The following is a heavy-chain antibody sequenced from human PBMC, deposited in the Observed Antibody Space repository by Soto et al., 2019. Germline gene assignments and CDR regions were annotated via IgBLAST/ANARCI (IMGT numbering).Heavy chain of an antibody. J-gene: IGHJ3*02. CDR1: GFTFSSYS. CDR3: ARGYHYYDSSGYDKWDAFDI. D-gene: IGHD3-22*01. V-gene: IGHV3-21*01. CDR2: ISSSSSYI. Sequence: EVRLVESGGGLVKPGGSLRLSCAASGFTFSSYSMNWVRQARGKGLEWVSSISSSSSYIYYADSVKGRFTISRDNAKNSLYLQMNSLRAEDTAVYYCARGYHYYDSSGYDKWDAFDIWGQGTMVTVSS.